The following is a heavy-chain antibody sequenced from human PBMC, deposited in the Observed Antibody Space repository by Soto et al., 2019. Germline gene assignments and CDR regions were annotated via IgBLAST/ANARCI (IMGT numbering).Heavy chain of an antibody. D-gene: IGHD6-6*01. J-gene: IGHJ4*02. V-gene: IGHV3-53*01. CDR2: IYSGGST. Sequence: EVQLVESGGGLIQPGGSLRLSCAASGFTVSSNYIRWVRQAPGKGLEWVSVIYSGGSTYYADSVKGRFTISRDTSKNTLYLQMDSLRAEDTAIYYCAREMGSSRHYWGQGTLVTVSS. CDR1: GFTVSSNY. CDR3: AREMGSSRHY.